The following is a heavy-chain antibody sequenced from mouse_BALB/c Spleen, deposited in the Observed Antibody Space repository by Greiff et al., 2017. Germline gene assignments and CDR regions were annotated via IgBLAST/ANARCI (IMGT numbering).Heavy chain of an antibody. D-gene: IGHD2-3*01. CDR1: GDSITSGY. J-gene: IGHJ1*01. Sequence: VQLKESGPSLVKPSQTLSLTCSVTGDSITSGYWNWIRKFPGNKLEYMGYISYSGSTYYNPSLKSRISITRDTSKNQYYLQLNSVTTEDTATYYCARSSIYDGYHGYFDVWGAGTTVTVSS. CDR2: ISYSGST. CDR3: ARSSIYDGYHGYFDV. V-gene: IGHV3-8*02.